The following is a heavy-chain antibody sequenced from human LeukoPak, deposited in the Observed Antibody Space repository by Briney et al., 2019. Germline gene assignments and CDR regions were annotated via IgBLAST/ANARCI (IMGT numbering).Heavy chain of an antibody. Sequence: SETLSLTCTVSGGSISSYYCSWIRQPAGKGLEWIGRIYTSGSTNYNPSLKSRVTMSVDTSKNQFSLKLSSVTAADTAVYYCARVGYPKIAAAPVGHWFDAWSQGTLVTVSS. J-gene: IGHJ5*02. D-gene: IGHD6-13*01. CDR1: GGSISSYY. CDR2: IYTSGST. CDR3: ARVGYPKIAAAPVGHWFDA. V-gene: IGHV4-4*07.